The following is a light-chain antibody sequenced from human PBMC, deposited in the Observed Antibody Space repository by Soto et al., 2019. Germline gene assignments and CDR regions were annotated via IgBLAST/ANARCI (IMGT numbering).Light chain of an antibody. J-gene: IGLJ1*01. V-gene: IGLV2-14*01. CDR1: SSDVGGYNY. CDR3: SSYTSSRASV. Sequence: QSVLTQPASVSGSPGQSITISCAGTSSDVGGYNYVSWYQQQSGKAPKLMIHEVSNRPSGVSNRFSGSKSGNTASLTISGLQAEDEDDYYCSSYTSSRASVFGTGTKVTXL. CDR2: EVS.